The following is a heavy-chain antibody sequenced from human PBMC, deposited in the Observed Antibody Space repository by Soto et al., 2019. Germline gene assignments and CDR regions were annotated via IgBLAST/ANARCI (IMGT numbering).Heavy chain of an antibody. D-gene: IGHD1-20*01. V-gene: IGHV4-31*03. CDR1: GGSISSGGYY. CDR2: IYYSGST. CDR3: ARACRKAHNGGLDY. J-gene: IGHJ4*02. Sequence: QVQLQESGPGLVKPSQTLSLTCTVSGGSISSGGYYWSWIRQHPGKGLEWIGYIYYSGSTYYNPSLESRVTXXVXTXXNQFSLKLSSVTAADTAVYYCARACRKAHNGGLDYWGQGTLVTVSS.